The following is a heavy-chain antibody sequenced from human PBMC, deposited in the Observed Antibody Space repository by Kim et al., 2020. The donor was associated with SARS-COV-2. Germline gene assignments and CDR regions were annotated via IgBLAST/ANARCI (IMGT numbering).Heavy chain of an antibody. Sequence: GGSLRLSCAASGFTFSSYGMHWVRQAPGKGLEWVAVIWYDGSNKYYADSVKGRFPISRDNSKNTLYLQMNSLRAEDTAVYYCARDFAYYYDSSGYYSEYFQHWGQGTLVTVSS. CDR2: IWYDGSNK. D-gene: IGHD3-22*01. V-gene: IGHV3-33*08. J-gene: IGHJ1*01. CDR3: ARDFAYYYDSSGYYSEYFQH. CDR1: GFTFSSYG.